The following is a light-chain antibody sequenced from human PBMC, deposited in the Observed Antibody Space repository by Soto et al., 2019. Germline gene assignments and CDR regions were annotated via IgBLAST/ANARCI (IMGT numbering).Light chain of an antibody. CDR3: QQSYSTPRT. CDR2: AAS. Sequence: DIQMTQSPSSLSASVGDRVTITCRASQSISSYLNWYQQKPGKAPKLLIYAASSFQSGVPSRFNGSGSGTDFTLTISNLQPEDFATYYCQQSYSTPRTFGQGTKVEIK. V-gene: IGKV1-39*01. CDR1: QSISSY. J-gene: IGKJ1*01.